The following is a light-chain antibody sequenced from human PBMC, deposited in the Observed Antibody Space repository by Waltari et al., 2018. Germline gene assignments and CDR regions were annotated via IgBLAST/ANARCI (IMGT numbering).Light chain of an antibody. V-gene: IGLV4-69*01. CDR2: LNSDGSH. CDR1: SGHSRYA. CDR3: QSWGTGIPWV. J-gene: IGLJ3*02. Sequence: QLVLTQSPSASASLGASVKLTCTLSSGHSRYAIAWLQQQPEKGPRYLMKLNSDGSHSKGDGIPDRFSGSSSGAERSLTISNLQSEDEADYYCQSWGTGIPWVFGGGTKLTVL.